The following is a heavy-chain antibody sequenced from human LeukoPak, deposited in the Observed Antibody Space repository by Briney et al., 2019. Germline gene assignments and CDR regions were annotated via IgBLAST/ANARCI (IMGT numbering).Heavy chain of an antibody. J-gene: IGHJ4*02. V-gene: IGHV3-66*01. CDR3: ARTLRGYSGYDSSGSEYYFDY. D-gene: IGHD5-12*01. CDR1: GFTVSSNY. CDR2: IYSGGST. Sequence: GGSLRLSCAASGFTVSSNYMSGVRQAPGKGLEWVSVIYSGGSTYYADSVKGRFTISRDNSKNTLYLQMNSLRAEDTAVYYCARTLRGYSGYDSSGSEYYFDYWGQGTLVTVSS.